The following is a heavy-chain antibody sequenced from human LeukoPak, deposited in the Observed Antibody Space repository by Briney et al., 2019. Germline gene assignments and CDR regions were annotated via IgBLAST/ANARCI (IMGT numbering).Heavy chain of an antibody. D-gene: IGHD3-22*01. CDR3: AKDRHPYYYDSSGWDAFDI. J-gene: IGHJ3*02. V-gene: IGHV3-9*03. CDR2: ISWNSGSI. CDR1: GFTFSSYA. Sequence: PGGSLRLSCAASGFTFSSYAMHWVRQAPGKGLEWVSGISWNSGSIGYADSAKGRFTISRDNAKNSLYLQMNSLRAEDMALYYCAKDRHPYYYDSSGWDAFDIWGQGTMVTVSS.